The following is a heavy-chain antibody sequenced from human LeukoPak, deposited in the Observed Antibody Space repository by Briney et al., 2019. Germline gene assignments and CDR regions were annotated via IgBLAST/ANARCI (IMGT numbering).Heavy chain of an antibody. Sequence: GASVKVSCKASGYTFSSYGFSWVRQAPGQGLEWMGWISGYNGNTNYVQKLQGRVTMTTDTSTRTAYMELRSLRSDDTAVYYCARVGGCGAGGCYSGVYLYKYMDVWGKGTTVTVSS. V-gene: IGHV1-18*01. CDR3: ARVGGCGAGGCYSGVYLYKYMDV. D-gene: IGHD2-15*01. CDR1: GYTFSSYG. CDR2: ISGYNGNT. J-gene: IGHJ6*03.